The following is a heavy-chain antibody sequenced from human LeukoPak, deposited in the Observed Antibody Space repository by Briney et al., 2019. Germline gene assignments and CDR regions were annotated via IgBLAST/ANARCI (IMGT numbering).Heavy chain of an antibody. J-gene: IGHJ4*02. D-gene: IGHD5-24*01. CDR1: GFTFSSYE. V-gene: IGHV3-48*03. CDR3: ARGDGYNTDLDY. Sequence: PGGSLRLPCAASGFTFSSYEMNWVRQAPGKGLEWVSYISSSGSTIYYADSVKGRFTISRDNAKNSLYLQMNSLRAEDTAVYYCARGDGYNTDLDYWGQGTLVTVSS. CDR2: ISSSGSTI.